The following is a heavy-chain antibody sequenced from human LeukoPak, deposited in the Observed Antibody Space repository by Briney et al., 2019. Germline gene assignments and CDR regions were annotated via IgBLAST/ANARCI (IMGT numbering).Heavy chain of an antibody. CDR2: IYTSGST. CDR3: ARVGGYDFWSGYPLIYYFDY. Sequence: PSETLSLTCTVSGGSISSYYWSWIRQPAGKGLEWIGRIYTSGSTNYNPSLKSRVTMSVDTSKNQFSLKLSSVTAADTAVYYCARVGGYDFWSGYPLIYYFDYWGQGTLVTVSS. V-gene: IGHV4-4*07. CDR1: GGSISSYY. D-gene: IGHD3-3*01. J-gene: IGHJ4*02.